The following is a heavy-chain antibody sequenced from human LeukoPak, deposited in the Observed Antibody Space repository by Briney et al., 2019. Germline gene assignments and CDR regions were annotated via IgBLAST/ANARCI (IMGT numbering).Heavy chain of an antibody. Sequence: PSETLSLTCAVYGGSFSGYYWSWIRQPPGKGLEWIGEINHSGSTNYNPSLKSRVTISVDTSKNQFSPKLSSVTAADTAVYYCARMVDFWSGYGFYGMDVWGQGTTVTVSS. D-gene: IGHD3-3*01. V-gene: IGHV4-34*01. CDR2: INHSGST. J-gene: IGHJ6*02. CDR1: GGSFSGYY. CDR3: ARMVDFWSGYGFYGMDV.